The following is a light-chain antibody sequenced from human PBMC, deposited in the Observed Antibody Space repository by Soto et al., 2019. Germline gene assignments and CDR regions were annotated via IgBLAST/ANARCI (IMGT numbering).Light chain of an antibody. V-gene: IGKV1-9*01. CDR3: QQLNSYPLT. CDR1: QGISSY. CDR2: AAS. Sequence: DMQMTQSASIPVASGGGTITITGPASQGISSYLAWYQQKPGKAPKLLIYAASTLQSGVPSGFSGSGSGTEFTLTISSLQPQDFATYYCQQLNSYPLTFGGGTKVDI. J-gene: IGKJ4*01.